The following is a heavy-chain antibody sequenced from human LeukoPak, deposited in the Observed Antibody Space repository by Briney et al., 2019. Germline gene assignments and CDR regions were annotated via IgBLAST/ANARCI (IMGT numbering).Heavy chain of an antibody. Sequence: PSETLSLTCAVYGGSFSGYYWSWIRQPPGKGLEWIREINHSGSTNYNPSLKSRVTISVDTSKNQFSLKLSSVTAADTAVYYCARGRTPGIAVAGRSFDYWGQRTLVTISS. CDR2: INHSGST. V-gene: IGHV4-34*01. J-gene: IGHJ4*02. CDR1: GGSFSGYY. CDR3: ARGRTPGIAVAGRSFDY. D-gene: IGHD6-19*01.